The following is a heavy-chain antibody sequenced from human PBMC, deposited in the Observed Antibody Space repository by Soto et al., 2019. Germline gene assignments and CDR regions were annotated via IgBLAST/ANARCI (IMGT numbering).Heavy chain of an antibody. CDR2: IYNGGTT. CDR1: GCHIPALISC. Sequence: SETLSSTSTRSGCHIPALISCWSWIRQSPDKGLEWIGHIYNGGTTYNNPSLTSRVTISVDTSNNQFSLKLSSVSAADTAVYYCARGPSGDKVDYWGQG. D-gene: IGHD7-27*01. V-gene: IGHV4-30-4*01. J-gene: IGHJ4*02. CDR3: ARGPSGDKVDY.